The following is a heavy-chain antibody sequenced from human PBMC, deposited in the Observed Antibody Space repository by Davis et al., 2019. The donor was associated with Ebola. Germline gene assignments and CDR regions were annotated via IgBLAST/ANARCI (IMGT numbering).Heavy chain of an antibody. CDR3: ARSLAATLYYYYGMDV. CDR2: IYYSWST. CDR1: GGSISSYY. J-gene: IGHJ6*02. V-gene: IGHV4-39*01. Sequence: SETLSLTCTVSGGSISSYYWGWIRQPPGKGLEWIGSIYYSWSTYYNPSLKTRVPISVDTPKNQFSLKLSSVTAADTAVYYCARSLAATLYYYYGMDVWGQGTTVTVSS. D-gene: IGHD2-15*01.